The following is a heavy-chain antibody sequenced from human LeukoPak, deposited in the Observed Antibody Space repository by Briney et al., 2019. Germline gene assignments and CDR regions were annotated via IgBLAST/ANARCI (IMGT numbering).Heavy chain of an antibody. CDR3: AKEPLYCGGDCYEPFDY. J-gene: IGHJ4*02. CDR2: ISGSGGTT. CDR1: GFTFSSYA. Sequence: GGSLRLSCAASGFTFSSYAMSWVRQAPGKGLKWVSAISGSGGTTYYADSVKGRFTISRDNSKNTLYLQMNSLRAEDTAVYYCAKEPLYCGGDCYEPFDYWGQGTLFTVSS. D-gene: IGHD2-21*02. V-gene: IGHV3-23*01.